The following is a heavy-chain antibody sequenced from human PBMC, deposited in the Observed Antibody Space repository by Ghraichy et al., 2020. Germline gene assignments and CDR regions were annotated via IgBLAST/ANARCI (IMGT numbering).Heavy chain of an antibody. D-gene: IGHD6-13*01. CDR2: INAGNGNT. CDR3: ARQSSSWYTTLDY. V-gene: IGHV1-3*01. Sequence: ASVKVSCKASGYTFTSYAMHWVRQAPGQRLEWMGWINAGNGNTKYSQKFQGRVTITRDTSASTAYMELSSLRSEDTAVYYCARQSSSWYTTLDYWGQGTLVTVSS. J-gene: IGHJ4*02. CDR1: GYTFTSYA.